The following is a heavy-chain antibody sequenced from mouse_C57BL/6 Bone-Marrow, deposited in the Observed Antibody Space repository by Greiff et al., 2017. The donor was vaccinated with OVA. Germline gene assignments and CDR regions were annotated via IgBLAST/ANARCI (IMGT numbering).Heavy chain of an antibody. CDR1: GYTFTDYE. D-gene: IGHD2-4*01. CDR2: IDPETGGT. V-gene: IGHV1-15*01. Sequence: VQLKESGAELVRPGASVTLSCKASGYTFTDYEMHWVKQTPVHGLEWIGAIDPETGGTAYNQKFKGKAILTADKSSSTAYMELRSLTSEDSAVYYRTRAIYYDYDGFAYWGQGTLVTVSA. J-gene: IGHJ3*01. CDR3: TRAIYYDYDGFAY.